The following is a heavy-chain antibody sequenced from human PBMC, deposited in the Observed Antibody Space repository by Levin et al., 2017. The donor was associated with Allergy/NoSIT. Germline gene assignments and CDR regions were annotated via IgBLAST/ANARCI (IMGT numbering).Heavy chain of an antibody. CDR1: GFTFGGHW. J-gene: IGHJ5*02. Sequence: GGSLRLSCAASGFTFGGHWMSWVRQAPGKGLEWVANIKQDGSEKNYVDSVKGRFTISRVNANNSLYLQMNSLRAEDTALYYCARDGVVMAGRPDLWGQGTLVTVSS. CDR3: ARDGVVMAGRPDL. D-gene: IGHD6-19*01. V-gene: IGHV3-7*01. CDR2: IKQDGSEK.